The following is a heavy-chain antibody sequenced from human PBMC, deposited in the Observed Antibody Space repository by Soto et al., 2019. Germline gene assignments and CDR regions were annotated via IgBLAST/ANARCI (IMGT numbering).Heavy chain of an antibody. J-gene: IGHJ5*02. CDR3: ARDGPTAEGGWFDP. D-gene: IGHD6-13*01. V-gene: IGHV4-59*01. Sequence: SETLSLTCTVSGGSISSYYWSWIRQPPGKGLEWIGYIYYSGSTNYNPSLKSRVTISVDTSKNQFSLKLSSVTAADTAVYYCARDGPTAEGGWFDPWGQGTLVTVS. CDR2: IYYSGST. CDR1: GGSISSYY.